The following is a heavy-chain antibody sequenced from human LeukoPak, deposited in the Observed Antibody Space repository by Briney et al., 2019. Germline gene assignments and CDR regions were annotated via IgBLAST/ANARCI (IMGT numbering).Heavy chain of an antibody. Sequence: SETLSLTCAVYGGSFSGYFWTWIRRPPGKGLEWIGEINHSGSTNYSPSLKSRVTMSLDTSKNQFSLKLNSVTAADTAVYYCVRDRDGSHDYWGQGTQVTVSS. CDR3: VRDRDGSHDY. V-gene: IGHV4-34*01. J-gene: IGHJ4*02. D-gene: IGHD1-26*01. CDR1: GGSFSGYF. CDR2: INHSGST.